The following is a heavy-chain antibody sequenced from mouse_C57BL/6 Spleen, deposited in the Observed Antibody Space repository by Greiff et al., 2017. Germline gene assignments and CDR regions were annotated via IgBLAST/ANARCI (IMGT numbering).Heavy chain of an antibody. CDR3: GGGGYDYEEYYAMDY. V-gene: IGHV1-72*01. D-gene: IGHD2-4*01. J-gene: IGHJ4*01. CDR2: IDPNSGGT. Sequence: QVQLKQPGAELVKPGASVKLSCKASGYTFTSYWMHWVKQRPGRGLEWIGRIDPNSGGTKYNEKFKSKATLTVDKPSSTAYMQLSSLTSEDSAVYYCGGGGYDYEEYYAMDYWGQGTSVTVSS. CDR1: GYTFTSYW.